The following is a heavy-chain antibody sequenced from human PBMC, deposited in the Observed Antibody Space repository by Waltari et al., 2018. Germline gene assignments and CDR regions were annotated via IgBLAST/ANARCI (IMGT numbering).Heavy chain of an antibody. J-gene: IGHJ4*02. CDR1: GYTFTSYD. Sequence: QVQLVQSGAEVKKPGASVKVSCKASGYTFTSYDINWVRQATGQGLEWMGWMNPNRGNTGYAQKFQGRVTMTRNTSIITAYMELSSLRSEDTAVYYCARRLAVAGPRVPFDYWGQGTLVTVSS. CDR3: ARRLAVAGPRVPFDY. V-gene: IGHV1-8*01. D-gene: IGHD6-19*01. CDR2: MNPNRGNT.